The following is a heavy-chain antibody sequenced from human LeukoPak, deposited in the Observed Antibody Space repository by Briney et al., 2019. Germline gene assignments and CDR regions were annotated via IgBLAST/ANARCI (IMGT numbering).Heavy chain of an antibody. Sequence: ASVKVSCKASGGTFSSYAISWVRQAPGQGLEWMGGIIPIFGTANYAQKFQGRVTITTDESTSTAYMELSSLRSEDTAVYYCARGQTYYYDSSGLYYFDYWGQGTLVTVSS. CDR1: GGTFSSYA. CDR3: ARGQTYYYDSSGLYYFDY. D-gene: IGHD3-22*01. V-gene: IGHV1-69*05. CDR2: IIPIFGTA. J-gene: IGHJ4*02.